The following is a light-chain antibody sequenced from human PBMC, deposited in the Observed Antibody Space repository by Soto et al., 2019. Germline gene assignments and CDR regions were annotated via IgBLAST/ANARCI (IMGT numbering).Light chain of an antibody. CDR3: SSYTGDYTLM. V-gene: IGLV2-23*01. J-gene: IGLJ3*02. CDR1: SSDVGPYNL. CDR2: ETT. Sequence: QSALTQPASVSGSPGQSITISCTGTSSDVGPYNLVSWYQHHPGKVPQLIIYETTKRPSGVSNRFSGSKSGNTASLTISGLQAEDEAHYHCSSYTGDYTLMFAGGTKLTV.